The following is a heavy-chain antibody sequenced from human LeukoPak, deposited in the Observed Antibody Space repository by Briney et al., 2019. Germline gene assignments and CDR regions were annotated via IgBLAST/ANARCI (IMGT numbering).Heavy chain of an antibody. J-gene: IGHJ4*02. Sequence: GGSLRLSCAASGFTVSSNYMNWVRQAPGKGLEWVSIIYSGGSTYYADSVKGRFTISRDNSKNTLYLQMNSLRAEDTAVYYCATNFYDGPGYWGQGTLVTVSS. CDR3: ATNFYDGPGY. V-gene: IGHV3-53*05. CDR1: GFTVSSNY. D-gene: IGHD2/OR15-2a*01. CDR2: IYSGGST.